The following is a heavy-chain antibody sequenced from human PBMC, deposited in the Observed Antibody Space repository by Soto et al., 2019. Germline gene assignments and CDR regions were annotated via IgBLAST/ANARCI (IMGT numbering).Heavy chain of an antibody. CDR3: AKQPSRVVVPAAIDY. J-gene: IGHJ4*02. CDR2: ISSSSSYI. D-gene: IGHD2-2*01. V-gene: IGHV3-21*01. CDR1: GFTFSSYS. Sequence: GGSLRLSCAASGFTFSSYSMNWVRQAPGKGLEWVSSISSSSSYIYYADSVKGRFTISRDNAKNSLYLQMNSLRAEDTAVYYCAKQPSRVVVPAAIDYWGQGTLVTVS.